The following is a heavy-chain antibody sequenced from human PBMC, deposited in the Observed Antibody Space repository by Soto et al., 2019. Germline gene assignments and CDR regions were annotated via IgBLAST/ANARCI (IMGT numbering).Heavy chain of an antibody. Sequence: PGESLKISCKCSGYSFTSYWSSWVRQMPGKGLEWMGWIDPSDSYTNYSPSFQGHVTISADKSISTAYLQWSSLKASDTAMYYCARRRDGWGGIGFDIWGQGTMVTVSS. CDR2: IDPSDSYT. D-gene: IGHD1-26*01. V-gene: IGHV5-10-1*01. CDR1: GYSFTSYW. J-gene: IGHJ3*02. CDR3: ARRRDGWGGIGFDI.